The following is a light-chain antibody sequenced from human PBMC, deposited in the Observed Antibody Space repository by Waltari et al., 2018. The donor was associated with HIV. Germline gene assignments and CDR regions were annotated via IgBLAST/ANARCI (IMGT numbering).Light chain of an antibody. CDR1: SLRSYY. CDR2: ARN. V-gene: IGLV3-19*01. Sequence: SSELTQDPSVSVALGQTVKITCQGDSLRSYYANWYQQKPGQAPVLVIYARNNRPSGIPDRFSGSSSGDTASLTITGAQAEDEAAYYCNSRDSSVNPLQVIFGGGTKVTVL. J-gene: IGLJ2*01. CDR3: NSRDSSVNPLQVI.